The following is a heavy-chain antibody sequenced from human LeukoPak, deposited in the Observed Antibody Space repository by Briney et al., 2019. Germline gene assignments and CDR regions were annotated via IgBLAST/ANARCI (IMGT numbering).Heavy chain of an antibody. D-gene: IGHD2-15*01. J-gene: IGHJ3*02. Sequence: GASVKVSCKASGGTFSSYAMSWVRQAPGQGLEWMGEIIPIFGTANYAQKFQGRVTITADKSTSTAYMELSSLRSEDTAVYYCAREDCSGGSCWAFDIWGQGTMVTVSS. CDR3: AREDCSGGSCWAFDI. CDR2: IIPIFGTA. CDR1: GGTFSSYA. V-gene: IGHV1-69*06.